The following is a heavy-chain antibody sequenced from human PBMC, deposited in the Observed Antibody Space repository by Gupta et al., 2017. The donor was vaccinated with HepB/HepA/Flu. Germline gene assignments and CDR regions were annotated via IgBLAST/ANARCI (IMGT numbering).Heavy chain of an antibody. V-gene: IGHV3-23*01. CDR3: AKDRRDFDY. J-gene: IGHJ4*02. CDR1: GFTFSSFA. Sequence: EVQLLESGGGLVQPGGSLRLSCAASGFTFSSFAMSWVRQAPGKGLEWVSSISDKGGYTYTYYADSVKGRFTISRDNSKNTLYLQMSSLRAEDTAVYYCAKDRRDFDYWGQGTLVTVSS. CDR2: ISDKGGYTYT.